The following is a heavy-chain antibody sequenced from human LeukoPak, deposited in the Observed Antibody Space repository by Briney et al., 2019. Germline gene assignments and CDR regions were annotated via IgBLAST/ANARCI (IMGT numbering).Heavy chain of an antibody. CDR3: AIGAYYYNY. V-gene: IGHV4-39*07. Sequence: SETLSLTCTVSGGSISSTSYSWGWIRQPPGKGLEWIGSIYYSGSTYYNPSLKSRVTISVDTSKNQFSLKLSSVTAADTAVYYCAIGAYYYNYWGQGTLVTVSS. J-gene: IGHJ4*02. CDR2: IYYSGST. CDR1: GGSISSTSYS.